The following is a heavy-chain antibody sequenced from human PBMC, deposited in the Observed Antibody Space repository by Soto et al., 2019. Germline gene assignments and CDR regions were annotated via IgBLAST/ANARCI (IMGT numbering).Heavy chain of an antibody. CDR2: IIPILGIA. Sequence: QVQLVQSGAEVKKPGSSVKVSCKASGGTFSSYTISWVRQAPGQGLEWMGRIIPILGIANYAQKFQGRVTITADKTTIAAYMEMSSLRSEDTAVYYCARALTVGGRVDYYYYGMDVWGQGTTVTVSS. J-gene: IGHJ6*02. D-gene: IGHD2-15*01. V-gene: IGHV1-69*02. CDR1: GGTFSSYT. CDR3: ARALTVGGRVDYYYYGMDV.